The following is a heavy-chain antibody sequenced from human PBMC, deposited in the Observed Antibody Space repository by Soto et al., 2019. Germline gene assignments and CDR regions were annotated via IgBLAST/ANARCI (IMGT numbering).Heavy chain of an antibody. D-gene: IGHD6-19*01. CDR3: ARLYSSGWYGPGRY. V-gene: IGHV3-20*04. CDR2: INWNGGST. Sequence: EVQLVESGGGVVRPGGSLRLSCAASGFTFDDNGMSWVRQAPGKGLEWVSGINWNGGSTGYADSVKGRFTISSDNAKNSLYLQMNSLRAEDTALYYCARLYSSGWYGPGRYWGQGTLVTVSS. J-gene: IGHJ4*02. CDR1: GFTFDDNG.